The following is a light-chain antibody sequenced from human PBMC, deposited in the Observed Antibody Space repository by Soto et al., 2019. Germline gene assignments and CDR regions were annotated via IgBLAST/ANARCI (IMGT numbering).Light chain of an antibody. CDR2: AAS. J-gene: IGKJ3*01. CDR3: QRYHSALLT. CDR1: QDIRNY. V-gene: IGKV1-27*01. Sequence: DIQMTQSPSSLSASVGDRVTMTCRASQDIRNYVAWYQQKPGEVLKLLIYAASTLQSGVPARFSGGGFGTDFTLTISSLRPEDVATYYCQRYHSALLTFGPGTKVDLK.